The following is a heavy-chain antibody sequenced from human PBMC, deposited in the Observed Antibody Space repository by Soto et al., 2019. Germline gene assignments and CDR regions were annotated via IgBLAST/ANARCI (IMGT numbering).Heavy chain of an antibody. CDR1: GFTFSSYW. V-gene: IGHV3-74*01. CDR3: ARVRPSVGGIFFDY. J-gene: IGHJ4*02. CDR2: INSDGSST. Sequence: GGSLRLSCAASGFTFSSYWMHWVRQAPGKGLVWVSRINSDGSSTSYADSVKGRFTISRDNAKNTLYLQMNSLRAEDTAVYYCARVRPSVGGIFFDYWGQGTLVTVSS. D-gene: IGHD2-21*01.